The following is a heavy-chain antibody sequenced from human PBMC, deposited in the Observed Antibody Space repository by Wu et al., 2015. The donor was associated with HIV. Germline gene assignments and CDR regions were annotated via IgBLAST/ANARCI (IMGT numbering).Heavy chain of an antibody. V-gene: IGHV1-46*03. D-gene: IGHD6-13*01. Sequence: QVQLVQSGAEVKKPGASVKVSCKASGYTFTSYYMHWVRQAPGQGLEWMGIINPSGGSTSYAQKFQGRVTMTRDTSTSTVYMELSSLRSEDTAVYYCARGRIAAADDYYYYMDVWGKGTTGHRLL. CDR1: GYTFTSYY. CDR2: INPSGGST. CDR3: ARGRIAAADDYYYYMDV. J-gene: IGHJ6*03.